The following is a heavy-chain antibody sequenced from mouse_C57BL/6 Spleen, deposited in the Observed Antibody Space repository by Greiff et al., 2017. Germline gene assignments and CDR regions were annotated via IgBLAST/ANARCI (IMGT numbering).Heavy chain of an antibody. J-gene: IGHJ4*01. D-gene: IGHD1-1*01. CDR1: GFTFTDYY. CDR2: IRNKANGYTT. V-gene: IGHV7-3*01. Sequence: EVQLVESGGGLVQPGGSLSLSCAASGFTFTDYYMSWVRQPPGKALEWLGFIRNKANGYTTEYSASVKGRFTISGDNSQSILYLQMNALRAEDSATDYCARSQFIPHYYGSSQYYYAMDYWGQGTSVTVSS. CDR3: ARSQFIPHYYGSSQYYYAMDY.